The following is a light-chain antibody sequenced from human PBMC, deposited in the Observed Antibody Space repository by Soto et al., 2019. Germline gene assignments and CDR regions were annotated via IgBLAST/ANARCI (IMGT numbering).Light chain of an antibody. Sequence: QSALTQPASVSGSPGQSITISCTGTSSDVGGYNYVSWYQQHPGKAPKLMIYDVSNRPSGVSNRFSGSKSGNTASLTISGLQAEDEADYYCSSYTSSGTLGVFGTGTKVTVL. J-gene: IGLJ1*01. V-gene: IGLV2-14*01. CDR3: SSYTSSGTLGV. CDR1: SSDVGGYNY. CDR2: DVS.